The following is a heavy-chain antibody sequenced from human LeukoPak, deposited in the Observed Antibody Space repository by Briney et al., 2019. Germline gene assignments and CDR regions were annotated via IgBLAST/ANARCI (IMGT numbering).Heavy chain of an antibody. CDR2: IWYDGSNK. CDR3: ASTSGWYEPIDY. Sequence: GRSLRLSCAASGFTFSSYGMHWVRQAPGKGLEWVAVIWYDGSNKYYADSVKGRFTISRDNSKNTLYLQMNSLRAEDTAVYYCASTSGWYEPIDYWGQGTLVTVSS. J-gene: IGHJ4*02. CDR1: GFTFSSYG. D-gene: IGHD6-19*01. V-gene: IGHV3-33*01.